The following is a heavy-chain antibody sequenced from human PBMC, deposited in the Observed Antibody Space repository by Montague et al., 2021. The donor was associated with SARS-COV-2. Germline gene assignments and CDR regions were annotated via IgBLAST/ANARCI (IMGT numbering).Heavy chain of an antibody. J-gene: IGHJ4*02. V-gene: IGHV3-48*03. CDR3: ARDTVYCNGDCCYSGNFDF. CDR2: ISRSTIII. Sequence: SLRLSCAASGFTFSKYDMNWVRQAPGKGLEWVSSISRSTIIIFYADSVKGRFTISRDNAKNSLYLQMNSLRAEDTAVYYCARDTVYCNGDCCYSGNFDFWGQGTLVTVSS. D-gene: IGHD2-15*01. CDR1: GFTFSKYD.